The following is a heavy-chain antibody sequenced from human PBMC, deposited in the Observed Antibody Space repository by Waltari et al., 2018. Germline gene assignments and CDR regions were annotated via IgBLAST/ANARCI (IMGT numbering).Heavy chain of an antibody. D-gene: IGHD3-3*01. CDR1: GGSFSGYY. CDR3: ARQCTEWYDVGAFDI. J-gene: IGHJ3*02. V-gene: IGHV4-34*01. CDR2: INHIGST. Sequence: QVQLQQWGAGLLKPSETLSLTCAVYGGSFSGYYWSWIRQPPGKGLEWIGEINHIGSTNYNPSLKSRVTISVDTSKNQFSLKLSSVTAADTAVYYCARQCTEWYDVGAFDIWGQGTMVTVSS.